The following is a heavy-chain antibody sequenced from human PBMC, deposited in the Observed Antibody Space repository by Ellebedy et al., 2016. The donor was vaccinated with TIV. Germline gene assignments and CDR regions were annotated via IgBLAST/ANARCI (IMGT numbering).Heavy chain of an antibody. CDR1: GGSISSYY. J-gene: IGHJ4*02. CDR3: ARDPVGTGTFDY. Sequence: MPSETLSLTCTVSGGSISSYYWSWIRQPPGKGLEWIGYIYYSGSTNYNPSLKSRVTISVDTSKNQFSLKLSSVTAADTAVYYCARDPVGTGTFDYWGQGTLVTVSS. D-gene: IGHD3-10*01. V-gene: IGHV4-59*01. CDR2: IYYSGST.